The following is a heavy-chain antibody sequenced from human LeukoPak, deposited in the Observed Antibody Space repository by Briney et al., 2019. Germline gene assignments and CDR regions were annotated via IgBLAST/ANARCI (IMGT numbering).Heavy chain of an antibody. J-gene: IGHJ4*02. D-gene: IGHD3-10*01. V-gene: IGHV4-59*01. CDR3: ARGYGSRSIGGDY. Sequence: PSETLSLTCTVSGGSISSYYWSWIRQPPGKGLEWIGYIYYSGSTNYNPSLKSRVTISVDTSKNQFSLKLSSVTAADTAVYYCARGYGSRSIGGDYWGQGTLVTVSS. CDR1: GGSISSYY. CDR2: IYYSGST.